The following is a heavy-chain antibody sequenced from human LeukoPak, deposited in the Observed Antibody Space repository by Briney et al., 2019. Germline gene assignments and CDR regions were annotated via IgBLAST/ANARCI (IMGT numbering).Heavy chain of an antibody. J-gene: IGHJ4*02. V-gene: IGHV4-34*01. CDR2: INHSGST. CDR1: GGSFSGYY. D-gene: IGHD6-13*01. CDR3: ARYGAFYSSSWSSGLDY. Sequence: PSETLSLTCAVYGGSFSGYYWSWIRQPPGKGLEWIGEINHSGSTNYNPSLKSRVTISVDTSKNQFSLKLSSVTAADTAVYYCARYGAFYSSSWSSGLDYWGQGTLVTVSS.